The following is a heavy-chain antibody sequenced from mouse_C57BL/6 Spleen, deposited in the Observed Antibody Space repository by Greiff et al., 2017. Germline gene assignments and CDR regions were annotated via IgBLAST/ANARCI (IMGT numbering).Heavy chain of an antibody. CDR1: GYSITSGYY. Sequence: EVKLMESGPGLVKPSQSLSLTCSVTGYSITSGYYWNWIRQFPGNKLEWMGYISYDGSNNYNPSLKNRISITRDTSKNQFFLKLNSVTTEDTATYYCAREDYGSSYVGFAYWGQGTLVTVSA. J-gene: IGHJ3*01. V-gene: IGHV3-6*01. CDR3: AREDYGSSYVGFAY. D-gene: IGHD1-1*01. CDR2: ISYDGSN.